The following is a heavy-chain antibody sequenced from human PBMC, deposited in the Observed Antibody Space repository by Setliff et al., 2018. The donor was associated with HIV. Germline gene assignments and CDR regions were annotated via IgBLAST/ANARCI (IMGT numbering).Heavy chain of an antibody. Sequence: LRLSCAASGFTFSSYWMSWVRQAPGKGLEWVSYISSGSSTIYYADSVKGRFTISRDNAKNSLYLQMNSLRAEDTAVYYCARDHGYSYGTIDYWGQGTLVTVSS. CDR1: GFTFSSYW. CDR2: ISSGSSTI. CDR3: ARDHGYSYGTIDY. J-gene: IGHJ4*02. D-gene: IGHD5-18*01. V-gene: IGHV3-48*01.